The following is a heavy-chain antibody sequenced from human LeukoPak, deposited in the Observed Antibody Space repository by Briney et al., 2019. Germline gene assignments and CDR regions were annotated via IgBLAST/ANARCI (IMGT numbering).Heavy chain of an antibody. Sequence: ASVKVSCKASGYTFTGYYMHWVRQAPGQGLEWMGWINPNSGGTNYAQKFQGRVTMTRDTSISTAYMELSRLRSDDTAVYYCARRATDYYDSSGYYPPFDYWGQGTLVTVSS. J-gene: IGHJ4*02. V-gene: IGHV1-2*02. D-gene: IGHD3-22*01. CDR2: INPNSGGT. CDR1: GYTFTGYY. CDR3: ARRATDYYDSSGYYPPFDY.